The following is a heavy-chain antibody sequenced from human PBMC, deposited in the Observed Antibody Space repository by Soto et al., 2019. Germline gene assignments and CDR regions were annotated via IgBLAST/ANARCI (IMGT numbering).Heavy chain of an antibody. V-gene: IGHV3-48*04. CDR1: GFIFSAYS. J-gene: IGHJ4*02. Sequence: PGGSLRLSCAASGFIFSAYSMNWVRQAPGKGLEWLSYSSGDNRTMYYADSVKGRFTISRDNAKNSLYLQMSSLRAEDTAVYYCARDHNWAFDYWGQGILVTVSS. CDR3: ARDHNWAFDY. CDR2: SSGDNRTM. D-gene: IGHD1-1*01.